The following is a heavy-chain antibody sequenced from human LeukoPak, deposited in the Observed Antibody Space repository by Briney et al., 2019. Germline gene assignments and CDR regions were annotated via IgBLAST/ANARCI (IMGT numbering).Heavy chain of an antibody. D-gene: IGHD6-13*01. CDR2: IRYDGSNK. J-gene: IGHJ2*01. CDR1: GFTFSSYG. CDR3: AKGYIIAGRQWYLDL. Sequence: QTGGSLRLSCAASGFTFSSYGMHWVRQAPGKGLEWVAFIRYDGSNKYYADSVKGRFTISRDNSKNTLYLQMNSLRAEDTAVYYCAKGYIIAGRQWYLDLWGRGTLVGVSS. V-gene: IGHV3-30*02.